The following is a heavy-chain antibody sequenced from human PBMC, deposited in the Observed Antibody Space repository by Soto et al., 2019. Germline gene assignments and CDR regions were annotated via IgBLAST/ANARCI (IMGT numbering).Heavy chain of an antibody. CDR2: IYYSGST. V-gene: IGHV4-39*01. Sequence: SETLSLTCTVSGGSISSSSYYWGWIRQPPGKGLEWIGSIYYSGSTYYNPSLKSRVTISVDTSKNQFSLKLSSVTAADTAVYYCARALTRWNGMDVWGQGTTVTVS. J-gene: IGHJ6*02. CDR1: GGSISSSSYY. CDR3: ARALTRWNGMDV. D-gene: IGHD2-15*01.